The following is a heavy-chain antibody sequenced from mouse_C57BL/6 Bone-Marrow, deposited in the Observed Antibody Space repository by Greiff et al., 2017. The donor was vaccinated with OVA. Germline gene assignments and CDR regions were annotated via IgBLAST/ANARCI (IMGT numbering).Heavy chain of an antibody. D-gene: IGHD2-1*01. J-gene: IGHJ4*01. CDR3: GSIYYGNYEAMDY. Sequence: EVQLQQSVAELVRPGASVKLSCTASGFNIKNTYMHWVKQRPEQGLEWIGRIDPANGNTKYAPKFQGKATITADTSSNTAYLQLSSLTSEDTAIYYCGSIYYGNYEAMDYWGQGTSVTVSS. CDR1: GFNIKNTY. CDR2: IDPANGNT. V-gene: IGHV14-3*01.